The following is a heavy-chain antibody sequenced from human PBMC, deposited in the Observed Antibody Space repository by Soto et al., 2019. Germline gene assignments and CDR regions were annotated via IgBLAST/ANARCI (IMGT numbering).Heavy chain of an antibody. V-gene: IGHV1-8*01. CDR1: GYTFISFD. Sequence: QVQLVQSGAEVKKPGASVRVSCQASGYTFISFDINWVRQATGQGLEWMGWMNPNTGNTGYEQKFQGRVTMTRNNPIGTAYMELSSLTSEDTAVYYCARRKERSGPYYLDSWGQGTLVTVSS. J-gene: IGHJ4*02. D-gene: IGHD6-25*01. CDR2: MNPNTGNT. CDR3: ARRKERSGPYYLDS.